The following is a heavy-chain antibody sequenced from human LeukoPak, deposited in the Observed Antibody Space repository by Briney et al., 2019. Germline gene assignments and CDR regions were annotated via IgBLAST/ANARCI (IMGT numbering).Heavy chain of an antibody. CDR1: GYTFTNYY. D-gene: IGHD3-22*01. J-gene: IGHJ3*02. CDR3: ARTADYYDSSGDPTYAFDI. Sequence: ASVKVSCKASGYTFTNYYMHWVRQAPGQGLEWMGLINTSGGSTSYAQKFQGRVTVTRDMSTSTVYMELSSLTSEDTALYYCARTADYYDSSGDPTYAFDIWGQGTMVTVSS. CDR2: INTSGGST. V-gene: IGHV1-46*01.